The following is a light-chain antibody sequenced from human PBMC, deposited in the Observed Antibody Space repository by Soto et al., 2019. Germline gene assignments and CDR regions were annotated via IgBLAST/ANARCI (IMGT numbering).Light chain of an antibody. V-gene: IGLV2-23*01. Sequence: QSVLTQPASVSGSPGQSITISCSGTSTDVGRFDLVSWYQQHPGKAPKLMIFEGSKRASGISNRFSGSTSGNTASLTISGLQADDDYEYFCCSYVASSTLVFGGGTKRTVL. CDR3: CSYVASSTLV. CDR1: STDVGRFDL. CDR2: EGS. J-gene: IGLJ3*02.